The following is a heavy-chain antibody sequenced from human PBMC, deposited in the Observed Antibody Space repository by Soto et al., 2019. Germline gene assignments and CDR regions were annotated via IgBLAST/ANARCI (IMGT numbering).Heavy chain of an antibody. V-gene: IGHV3-33*01. J-gene: IGHJ6*02. Sequence: HPGGSLRLSCAASGFTFSSYGMHWVRQAPGKGLEWVAVIWYDGSNKYYADSVKGRFTISRDNSKNTLYLQMNSLRAEDTAVYYCARGSPPDFWSGLDVWGQGTTVTVSS. CDR3: ARGSPPDFWSGLDV. CDR1: GFTFSSYG. D-gene: IGHD3-3*01. CDR2: IWYDGSNK.